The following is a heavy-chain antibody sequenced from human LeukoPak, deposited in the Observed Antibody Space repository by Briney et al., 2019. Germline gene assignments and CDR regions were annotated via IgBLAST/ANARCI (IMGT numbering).Heavy chain of an antibody. D-gene: IGHD1-14*01. J-gene: IGHJ6*03. CDR3: ARAGLGIENYYYYMDV. CDR1: GASISSDGFY. V-gene: IGHV4-31*03. Sequence: SQTLSLTCTVSGASISSDGFYWSWSRQRPGRGLEWSGYIYYTGFTYCNPSLNSRVTMSVHTSQNQFSLRMSSMTAADTAVYYCARAGLGIENYYYYMDVWGKGTTVTVSS. CDR2: IYYTGFT.